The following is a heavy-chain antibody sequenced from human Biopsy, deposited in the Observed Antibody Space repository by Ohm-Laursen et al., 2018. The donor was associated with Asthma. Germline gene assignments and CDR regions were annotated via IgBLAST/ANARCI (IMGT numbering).Heavy chain of an antibody. CDR3: ARGDNSGWSHYYLDY. V-gene: IGHV3-53*01. D-gene: IGHD6-19*01. CDR1: GFTVSRDH. CDR2: IYSGGTS. Sequence: SLRLSCAASGFTVSRDHMFWVRQAPGKGLEWVSVIYSGGTSHTADSVRGRFTISRDFSKNTLHLQMHSLRVEDTAVYYCARGDNSGWSHYYLDYWGQGTLVTVSS. J-gene: IGHJ4*02.